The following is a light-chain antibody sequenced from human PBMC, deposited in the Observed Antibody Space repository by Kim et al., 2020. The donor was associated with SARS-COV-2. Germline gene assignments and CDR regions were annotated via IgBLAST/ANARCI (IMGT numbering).Light chain of an antibody. CDR2: EAF. Sequence: EIVLTQSPGTLSLSPGERATLSCRASQSVGNSLLAWYQKKPGHAPRLLIYEAFKRVAGIPDRFSGSGSGTDFTLTISRPDHEDFAMYYCQQYGSSPYSFGQGTKLETK. CDR3: QQYGSSPYS. V-gene: IGKV3-20*01. CDR1: QSVGNSL. J-gene: IGKJ2*03.